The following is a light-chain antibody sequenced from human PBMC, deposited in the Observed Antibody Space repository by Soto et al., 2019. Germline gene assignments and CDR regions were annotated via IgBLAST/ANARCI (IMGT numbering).Light chain of an antibody. V-gene: IGKV1-5*01. Sequence: DIQMTQSPSTLSASVGDRVTITCRASQSNSNWLAWYQQKPGKAPKLLIYDASSLESGVPSRFSGSGSGTEFTLTISRLQPDDFATYYCQQYNSYSPWTFGHGTKVEIK. J-gene: IGKJ1*01. CDR2: DAS. CDR3: QQYNSYSPWT. CDR1: QSNSNW.